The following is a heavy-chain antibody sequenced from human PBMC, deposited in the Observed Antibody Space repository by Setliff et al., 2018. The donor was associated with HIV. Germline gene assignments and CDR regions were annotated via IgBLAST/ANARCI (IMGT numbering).Heavy chain of an antibody. J-gene: IGHJ6*02. CDR1: GYPISSGYY. V-gene: IGHV4-38-2*02. CDR2: IYHSGTT. D-gene: IGHD3-3*01. Sequence: PSETLSLTCTVSGYPISSGYYWGWIRQPPGKGLEWIGSIYHSGTTYYNPSLKSRVTISVDTSKNQFSLKLSSATAADTAVYYCARRLQCLEFLHGVGGLDVWGQGTTVTVSS. CDR3: ARRLQCLEFLHGVGGLDV.